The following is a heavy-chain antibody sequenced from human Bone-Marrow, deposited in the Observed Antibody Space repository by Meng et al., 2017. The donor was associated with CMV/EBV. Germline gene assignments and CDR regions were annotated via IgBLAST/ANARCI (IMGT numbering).Heavy chain of an antibody. J-gene: IGHJ4*02. Sequence: GESLKISCAASGFTFSSYSMNWVRQAPGKGLEWVLSISSSSSYIYYADSVKGRFTISRDNAKNSLYLQMNSLGAEDTAVYYWARDWGSYCGGDCCAQREYYFDYWGQGSLVTVSS. D-gene: IGHD2-21*01. CDR1: GFTFSSYS. V-gene: IGHV3-21*01. CDR2: ISSSSSYI. CDR3: ARDWGSYCGGDCCAQREYYFDY.